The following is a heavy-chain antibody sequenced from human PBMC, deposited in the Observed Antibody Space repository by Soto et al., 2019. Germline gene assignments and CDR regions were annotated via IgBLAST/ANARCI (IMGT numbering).Heavy chain of an antibody. CDR3: ARGRYGDY. V-gene: IGHV1-18*01. CDR1: GYGFTTYG. J-gene: IGHJ4*02. CDR2: ISAHNGNT. D-gene: IGHD1-1*01. Sequence: QVHLVQSVAEVKKPGASVKVSCKGSGYGFTTYGITWVRQAPGQGLEWMAWISAHNGNTNYSQKLQGRVTVTRDTSTRTAYMELRSLRSDDTAVYYCARGRYGDYWGQGALVTVSS.